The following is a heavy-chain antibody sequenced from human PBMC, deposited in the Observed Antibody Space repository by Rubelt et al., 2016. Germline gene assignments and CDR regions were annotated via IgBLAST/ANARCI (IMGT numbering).Heavy chain of an antibody. J-gene: IGHJ2*01. CDR3: ARSMTTFWYFDL. V-gene: IGHV4-59*01. CDR2: ISYGGSA. CDR1: GGSISSYY. Sequence: QVQLQESGPGLVKPSETLSLTCTVSGGSISSYYWSWIRQPPGKGLEWIGYISYGGSANYNPSLKSRVTISVDTSKNQFALKLNSVTAADTALYYCARSMTTFWYFDLWGRGTVVTVSS. D-gene: IGHD3-16*01.